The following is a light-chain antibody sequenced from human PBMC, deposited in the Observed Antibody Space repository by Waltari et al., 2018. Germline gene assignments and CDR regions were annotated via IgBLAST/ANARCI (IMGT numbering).Light chain of an antibody. CDR1: ENVSTL. CDR3: QQYSSFST. V-gene: IGKV1-5*03. J-gene: IGKJ2*01. CDR2: MAS. Sequence: DLQMNPSPSILSASLGDRVTISCRASENVSTLLGWYQKKPSKTPKLLFYMASSLESGVPSRFSGSGSGKEFTLTICSLQPDDFATYSCQQYSSFSTFGQGTKV.